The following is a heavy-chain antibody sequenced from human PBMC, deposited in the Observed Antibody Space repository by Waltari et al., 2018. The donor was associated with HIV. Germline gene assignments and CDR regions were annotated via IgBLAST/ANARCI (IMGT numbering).Heavy chain of an antibody. CDR2: IKSKTDGGTT. V-gene: IGHV3-15*01. Sequence: MSWVRQAPGKGLEWVGRIKSKTDGGTTDYAAPVKGRFTISRDDSKNTLYLQMNSLKTEDTAVYYCATDNDYGGNGFDYWGQGTLVTVSS. CDR3: ATDNDYGGNGFDY. D-gene: IGHD4-17*01. J-gene: IGHJ4*02.